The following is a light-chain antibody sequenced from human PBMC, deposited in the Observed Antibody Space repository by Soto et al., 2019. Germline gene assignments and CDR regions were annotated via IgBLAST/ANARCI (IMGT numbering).Light chain of an antibody. V-gene: IGLV2-14*03. CDR1: SSDVCGYNY. CDR3: CSYTTSNTRQIV. J-gene: IGLJ1*01. CDR2: DVS. Sequence: QSVLTQPASVSRSHGRSITISCTGTSSDVCGYNYVSWYQQHPGKAPKFMIYDVSSRPSGVSNRFSGSKSGNTASLTISGLQAEDEADYYCCSYTTSNTRQIVFGTGTKVTVL.